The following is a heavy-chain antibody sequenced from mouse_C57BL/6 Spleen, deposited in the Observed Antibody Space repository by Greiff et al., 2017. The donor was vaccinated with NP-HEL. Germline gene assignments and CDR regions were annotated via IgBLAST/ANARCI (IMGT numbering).Heavy chain of an antibody. Sequence: EVMLVESGGGLVQPGGSLKLSCAASGFTFSSYTMSWVRQTPEKRLEWVAYISNGGGSTYYPDTVKGRFTISRDNAKNTLYLQMSSLKSEDTAMYYCARRAARVYYYAMDYWGQGTSVTVSS. V-gene: IGHV5-12-2*01. CDR2: ISNGGGST. J-gene: IGHJ4*01. CDR1: GFTFSSYT. CDR3: ARRAARVYYYAMDY. D-gene: IGHD3-1*01.